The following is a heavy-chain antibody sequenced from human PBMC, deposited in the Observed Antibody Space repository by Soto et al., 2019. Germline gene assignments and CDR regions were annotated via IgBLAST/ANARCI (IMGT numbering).Heavy chain of an antibody. Sequence: VQLLESGGDLVQPGGSLRLSCAASEFAFSNYAMSWVRQAPGKGLEWVLGISNNGGSTFYADSVKGRFTISRDNSKNTLFLQMNSMRAEDAAISYCARHQDSSTWYIYPIDFWGQGSLVTVSS. CDR2: ISNNGGST. CDR3: ARHQDSSTWYIYPIDF. D-gene: IGHD6-13*01. V-gene: IGHV3-23*01. J-gene: IGHJ4*02. CDR1: EFAFSNYA.